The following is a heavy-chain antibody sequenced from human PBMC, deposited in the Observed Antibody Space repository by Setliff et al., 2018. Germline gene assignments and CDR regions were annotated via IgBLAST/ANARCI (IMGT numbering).Heavy chain of an antibody. CDR1: GFAFSTYW. D-gene: IGHD6-19*01. CDR3: ARDPGWKQFDY. V-gene: IGHV3-7*03. CDR2: LKEDGSVK. Sequence: GGSLRLSCAASGFAFSTYWMSWVRQVPGKGLEWVANLKEDGSVKYYVDSVKGRFTISRDNAKKSLYLQMNSLRAEDTAVYYCARDPGWKQFDYWGQGTLVTVSS. J-gene: IGHJ4*02.